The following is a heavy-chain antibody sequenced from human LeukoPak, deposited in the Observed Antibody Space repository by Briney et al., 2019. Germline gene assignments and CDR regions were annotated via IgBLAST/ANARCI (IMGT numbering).Heavy chain of an antibody. V-gene: IGHV1-18*01. CDR1: GYTFTSYG. Sequence: ASVKVSCKASGYTFTSYGISWVRQAPGQGLEWMGWISAYNGNTNYAQKFQGRVTMTRDTSTSTVYMELSSLRSEDTAVYYCARESLYDLDYWGQGTLVTVSS. CDR2: ISAYNGNT. J-gene: IGHJ4*02. CDR3: ARESLYDLDY. D-gene: IGHD2/OR15-2a*01.